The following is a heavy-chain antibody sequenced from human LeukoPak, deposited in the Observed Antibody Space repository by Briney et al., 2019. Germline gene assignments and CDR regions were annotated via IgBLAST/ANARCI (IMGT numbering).Heavy chain of an antibody. Sequence: GGSLRLSCAASGFTFSSYWMHRVRQAPGKGLVWVSRINSDGSSTSYADSVKGRFTISRDNAKNTLYLQMNSLRAEDTAVYYCARGYCGGDCYTGDAFDIWGQGTMVTVSS. CDR3: ARGYCGGDCYTGDAFDI. CDR1: GFTFSSYW. D-gene: IGHD2-21*02. V-gene: IGHV3-74*01. CDR2: INSDGSST. J-gene: IGHJ3*02.